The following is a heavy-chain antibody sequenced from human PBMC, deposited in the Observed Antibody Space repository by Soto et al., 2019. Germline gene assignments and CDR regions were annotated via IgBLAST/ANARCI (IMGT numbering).Heavy chain of an antibody. CDR1: EFTVTNNE. CDR2: LYSGGNT. J-gene: IGHJ4*02. D-gene: IGHD2-2*01. CDR3: ALRRVAYADF. V-gene: IGHV3-53*01. Sequence: GGSLRLSCAASEFTVTNNEMSWVRQAPGKGLEWVSILYSGGNTYYADSVEGRFTISRDGSKNTLYLHMNSLRAEDTAVYYCALRRVAYADFWRQGTRVTVSS.